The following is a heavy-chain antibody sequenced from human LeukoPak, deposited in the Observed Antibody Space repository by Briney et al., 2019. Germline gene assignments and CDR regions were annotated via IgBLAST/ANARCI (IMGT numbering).Heavy chain of an antibody. J-gene: IGHJ4*02. CDR1: GFTFSHYG. CDR3: AKDAQRGFDYSNSLDK. V-gene: IGHV3-33*06. D-gene: IGHD4-11*01. Sequence: GRSLRLSCATSGFTFSHYGMHWVRQAPGKGLEWVAVIWSDGTNRYYGDPVKGRFTISRDNFQRTVYLQMNSLRAEDTAVCYCAKDAQRGFDYSNSLDKWGQGTLVTVSS. CDR2: IWSDGTNR.